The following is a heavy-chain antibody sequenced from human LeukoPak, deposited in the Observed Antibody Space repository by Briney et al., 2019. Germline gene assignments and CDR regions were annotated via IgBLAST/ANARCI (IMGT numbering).Heavy chain of an antibody. CDR1: GFTFSNYG. Sequence: GGSLRLSCAASGFTFSNYGMSWLRQAPGKGLEWVSAITGSGDDAYYADSVHGRFTMSRDNSKSTLYLQMNSLRVEDTALYYCAKESTGSSPDYWGQGTLVTVSS. CDR3: AKESTGSSPDY. D-gene: IGHD1-26*01. CDR2: ITGSGDDA. J-gene: IGHJ4*02. V-gene: IGHV3-23*01.